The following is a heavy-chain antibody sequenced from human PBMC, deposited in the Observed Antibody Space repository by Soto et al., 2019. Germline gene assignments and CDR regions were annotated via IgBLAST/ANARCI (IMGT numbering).Heavy chain of an antibody. CDR3: ADLTWNGYYLP. J-gene: IGHJ4*02. CDR2: IRNEVHGFTT. V-gene: IGHV3-72*01. D-gene: IGHD3-3*01. Sequence: EVQLVASGGGLVQPGGSLRLSCAASGFSLSDHYMDWVRQAPGKGLDWVGRIRNEVHGFTTDYAASVKGRFTISRDDSQNSLYLQMNSLKTEDTAVYYCADLTWNGYYLPWGQGTLITVSS. CDR1: GFSLSDHY.